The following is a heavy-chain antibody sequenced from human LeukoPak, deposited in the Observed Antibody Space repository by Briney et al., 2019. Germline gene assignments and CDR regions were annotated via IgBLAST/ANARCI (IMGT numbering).Heavy chain of an antibody. CDR3: ARDQVAARHDAFDI. V-gene: IGHV1-69*13. Sequence: SVKVSCKASGGTFSSYAISWVRQAPGQGLEWMGGIIPIFGTANYAQKFQGRVTITADESTSTAYMELSSLRSEDTAVYYCARDQVAARHDAFDIWGQGTMVTVSS. D-gene: IGHD6-6*01. CDR2: IIPIFGTA. CDR1: GGTFSSYA. J-gene: IGHJ3*02.